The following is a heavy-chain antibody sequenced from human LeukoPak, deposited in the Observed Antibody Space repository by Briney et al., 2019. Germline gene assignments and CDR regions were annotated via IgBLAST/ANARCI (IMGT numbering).Heavy chain of an antibody. CDR1: GFTFSSYA. D-gene: IGHD6-13*01. Sequence: GGSLRLSCAASGFTFSSYAMSWVRQAPGKGLEWVSAISGSGGSTYYADSVKGRFTISRDNSKNTLYLQMNSLRAEDTAAYYCAKNIGAAGTHCYGMDVWGQGTTVTVSS. CDR2: ISGSGGST. CDR3: AKNIGAAGTHCYGMDV. V-gene: IGHV3-23*01. J-gene: IGHJ6*02.